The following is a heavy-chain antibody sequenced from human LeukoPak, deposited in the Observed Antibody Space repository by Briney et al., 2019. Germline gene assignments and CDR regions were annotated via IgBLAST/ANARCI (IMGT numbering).Heavy chain of an antibody. D-gene: IGHD2-21*02. J-gene: IGHJ2*01. Sequence: GGSLRLSCAASGLTFNTYAMSSVRQAPGKGLQWVSTVSGSGAGTFYGDSVKGRFTISRDNSNNTLFLQMNSLSADDTAVYFCAKGPRAGLRYWYFDLWGRGSLVTVSS. CDR3: AKGPRAGLRYWYFDL. CDR1: GLTFNTYA. V-gene: IGHV3-23*01. CDR2: VSGSGAGT.